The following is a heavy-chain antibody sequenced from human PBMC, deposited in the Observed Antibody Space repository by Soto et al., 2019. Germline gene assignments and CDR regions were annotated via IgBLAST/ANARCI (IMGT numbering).Heavy chain of an antibody. V-gene: IGHV3-30-3*01. J-gene: IGHJ4*02. CDR3: ARGPRSRDLSPPVAGPPYFDY. Sequence: PGGSLRLSCAASGFTFSSYAMHWVRQAPGKGLEWVAVISYDGSNKYYADSVKGRFTISRDNSKNTLYLQMNSLRAEDTAVYYCARGPRSRDLSPPVAGPPYFDYWGQGTLVTVSS. CDR2: ISYDGSNK. D-gene: IGHD6-19*01. CDR1: GFTFSSYA.